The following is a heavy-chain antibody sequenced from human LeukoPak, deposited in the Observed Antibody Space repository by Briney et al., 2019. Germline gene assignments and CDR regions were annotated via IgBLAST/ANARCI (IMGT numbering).Heavy chain of an antibody. J-gene: IGHJ6*01. V-gene: IGHV4-59*08. D-gene: IGHD3-16*01. Sequence: PSETLSLTCTVSGGSIISYYWSWIRQSPGKGLEWIGSIYYSGSTDYNPSLKSRVSISVDTSKNQFSLKLSSVTAADTAVYYCARHGLFYYPFVIDGWGKGTTVTVSS. CDR3: ARHGLFYYPFVIDG. CDR1: GGSIISYY. CDR2: IYYSGST.